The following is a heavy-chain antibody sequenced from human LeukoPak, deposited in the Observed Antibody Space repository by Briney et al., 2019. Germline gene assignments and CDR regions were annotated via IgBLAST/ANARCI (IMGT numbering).Heavy chain of an antibody. CDR2: ISYDGSNK. Sequence: PGGSLRLSCAASGFTFSSYGMHWVRQAPGKGLEWVAVISYDGSNKYYADSVKGRFTISRDNSKNTLYLQMNSLRAEDTAVYYCAKDGVFSELGIALDYWGQGTLVTVSS. D-gene: IGHD6-13*01. V-gene: IGHV3-30*18. J-gene: IGHJ4*02. CDR3: AKDGVFSELGIALDY. CDR1: GFTFSSYG.